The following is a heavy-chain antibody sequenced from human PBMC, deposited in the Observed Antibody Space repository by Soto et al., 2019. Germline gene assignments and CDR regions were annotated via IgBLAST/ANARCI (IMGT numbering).Heavy chain of an antibody. CDR1: GGSISSHY. CDR3: ARDRWFDP. J-gene: IGHJ5*02. CDR2: IYYSGST. V-gene: IGHV4-59*11. Sequence: SETLSLTCTVSGGSISSHYWSWIRQPPGKGLEWIGYIYYSGSTNYNPSLKSRVTISLDTSKNQFSLQLSSVTAADTAVYYCARDRWFDPWGQGTLLTVSS.